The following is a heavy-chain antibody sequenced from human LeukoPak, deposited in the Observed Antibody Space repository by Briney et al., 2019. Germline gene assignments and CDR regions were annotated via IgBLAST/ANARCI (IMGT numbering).Heavy chain of an antibody. CDR1: GFTFSSYG. CDR3: AKDGVPSQWLVPTFDP. J-gene: IGHJ5*02. CDR2: IRYDGSNK. V-gene: IGHV3-30*02. D-gene: IGHD6-19*01. Sequence: GGSLRLSCAASGFTFSSYGMHWVRQAPGKGLEWVAFIRYDGSNKYYADSVKGRFTISRDNSKNTLYLQMNSLRAEDTAVYYCAKDGVPSQWLVPTFDPWGQGTLVTVSS.